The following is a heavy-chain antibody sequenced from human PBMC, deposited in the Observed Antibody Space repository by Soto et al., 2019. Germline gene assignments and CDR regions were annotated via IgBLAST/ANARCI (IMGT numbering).Heavy chain of an antibody. CDR3: ARSFGVAPLRLDP. D-gene: IGHD3-3*01. J-gene: IGHJ5*02. V-gene: IGHV1-18*01. Sequence: GASVKVSCKASGYSFTSYGISWVRQAPGQGLEWMGWISTYNGNTYYAQKLQGRVTMTTDTSTSTVYMELSSLRSEDTAVYYCARSFGVAPLRLDPWGQGTLVTVSS. CDR1: GYSFTSYG. CDR2: ISTYNGNT.